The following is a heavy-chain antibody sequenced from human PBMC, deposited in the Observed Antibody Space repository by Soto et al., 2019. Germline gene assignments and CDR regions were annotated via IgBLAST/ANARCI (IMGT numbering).Heavy chain of an antibody. CDR3: ARGSNASGSFDY. CDR2: INHSGST. Sequence: SETLSLTCAVCGGCFCGYYWSWIRQPPGKGLEWIGEINHSGSTNYNPSLKSRVTISVDTSKNQFSLKLSSVTAADTAVYYCARGSNASGSFDYWGQGTLVTVSS. CDR1: GGCFCGYY. D-gene: IGHD3-10*01. J-gene: IGHJ4*02. V-gene: IGHV4-34*01.